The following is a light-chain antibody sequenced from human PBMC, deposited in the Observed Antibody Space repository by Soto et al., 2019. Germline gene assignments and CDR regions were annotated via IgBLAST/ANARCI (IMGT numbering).Light chain of an antibody. CDR1: QYINTR. CDR2: QTS. Sequence: EIVMTPSPATLSVSPGDRVTLSCRASQYINTRLAWYQHRPGQAPRLLIYQTSIRAAGIPARFSASGSGTDFTLTISDVQPEDFALYYCHQRQSWPRTFGQGTKVDI. CDR3: HQRQSWPRT. V-gene: IGKV3D-15*03. J-gene: IGKJ1*01.